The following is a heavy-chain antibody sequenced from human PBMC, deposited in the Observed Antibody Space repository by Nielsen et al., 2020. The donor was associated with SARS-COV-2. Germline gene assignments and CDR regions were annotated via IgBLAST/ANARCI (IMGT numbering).Heavy chain of an antibody. CDR2: INPNSGGT. Sequence: ASVKVSCTASGYTFTGYYIHWVRQAPGQGLEWMGWINPNSGGTDYAQKFQGTVTMTRDASISTVYMELTSDDTAVYYCARARATIFGLVMSYGMDVWGQGTTVAVSS. CDR1: GYTFTGYY. V-gene: IGHV1-2*02. CDR3: ARARATIFGLVMSYGMDV. J-gene: IGHJ6*02. D-gene: IGHD3/OR15-3a*01.